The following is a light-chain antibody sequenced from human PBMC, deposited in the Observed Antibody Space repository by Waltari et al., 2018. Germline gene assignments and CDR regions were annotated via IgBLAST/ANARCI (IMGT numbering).Light chain of an antibody. CDR2: GAS. V-gene: IGKV3-20*01. Sequence: EIVLTQSPGTLSLSRGERATLSCRTSQSVSSTYLAWYQQKPGQAPRLLIHGASSRVTDLPDRFSGSGSGTDFTLTISRLEPEDFAVYYCQQYGSSPVTFGPGTKVDIK. CDR3: QQYGSSPVT. J-gene: IGKJ3*01. CDR1: QSVSSTY.